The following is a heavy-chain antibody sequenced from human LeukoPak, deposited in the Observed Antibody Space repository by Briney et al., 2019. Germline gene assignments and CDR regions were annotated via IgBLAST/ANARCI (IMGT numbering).Heavy chain of an antibody. D-gene: IGHD6-13*01. J-gene: IGHJ5*02. CDR1: GGTFSSYA. V-gene: IGHV1-18*01. Sequence: ASVKVSCKASGGTFSSYAISWVRQAPGQGLEWMGWISAYNGNTNYAQKLQGRVTMTTDTSTSTAYMELRSLRSDDTAVYYCARDDVEGIAAAWGQGTLVTVSS. CDR3: ARDDVEGIAAA. CDR2: ISAYNGNT.